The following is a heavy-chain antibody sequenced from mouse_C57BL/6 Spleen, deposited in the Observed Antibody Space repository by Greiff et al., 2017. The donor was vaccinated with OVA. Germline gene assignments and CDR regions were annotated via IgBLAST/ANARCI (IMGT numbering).Heavy chain of an antibody. V-gene: IGHV5-9*01. D-gene: IGHD2-1*01. J-gene: IGHJ1*03. CDR2: ISGGGGNT. Sequence: EVQRVESGGGLVKPGGSLKLSCAASGFTFSSYTMSWVRQTPEKRLEWVATISGGGGNTYYPESVKGRFTISRDNAKNTLYLQMSSLRSEDTALYYCARGGIYYGPYWYFDVWGTGTTVTVSS. CDR3: ARGGIYYGPYWYFDV. CDR1: GFTFSSYT.